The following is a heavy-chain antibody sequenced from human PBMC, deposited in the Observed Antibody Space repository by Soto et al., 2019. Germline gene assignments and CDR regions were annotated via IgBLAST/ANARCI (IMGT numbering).Heavy chain of an antibody. J-gene: IGHJ5*02. CDR2: IYYIGTT. V-gene: IGHV4-30-4*01. CDR3: SRGSTYYGFLT. D-gene: IGHD3-10*01. CDR1: GDSMGSGDYY. Sequence: QVQLQESGPGLVKPSQTLSLTCTVSGDSMGSGDYYWTWIRQPPGKGLEWIGYIYYIGTTFDNPSLESRANISIDTSKTPFSLRRPSVTAADTAVYYGSRGSTYYGFLTWGQGTLVTVSS.